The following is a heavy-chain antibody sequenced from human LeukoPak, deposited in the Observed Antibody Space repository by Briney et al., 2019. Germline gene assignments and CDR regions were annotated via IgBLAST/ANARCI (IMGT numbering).Heavy chain of an antibody. Sequence: ASVKVSCKASGGTFSSYAISWVRQAPGQGLEWMGWISAYNGNTNYAQKLQGRVTMTTDTSTSTAYMELRSLRSDDTAVYYCAREGYYDSSGYSNTPPFDYWGQGTLVTVSS. J-gene: IGHJ4*02. CDR1: GGTFSSYA. CDR3: AREGYYDSSGYSNTPPFDY. D-gene: IGHD3-22*01. V-gene: IGHV1-18*01. CDR2: ISAYNGNT.